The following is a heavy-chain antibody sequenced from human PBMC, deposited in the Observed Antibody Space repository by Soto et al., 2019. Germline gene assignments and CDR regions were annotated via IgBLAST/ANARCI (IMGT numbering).Heavy chain of an antibody. J-gene: IGHJ4*02. CDR1: GFTFSRYA. Sequence: QVHLVESGGGVVQPGGSLRLSCAASGFTFSRYAMHWVRQAPGEGLEWVAVISRDGSSKYYGDSVKGRFTVSRDNSNNTLYLSMTSLRPDDTAVFYCARSRNRAVPDSINFWGQGTLVTVSS. CDR3: ARSRNRAVPDSINF. V-gene: IGHV3-30-3*01. D-gene: IGHD3-10*01. CDR2: ISRDGSSK.